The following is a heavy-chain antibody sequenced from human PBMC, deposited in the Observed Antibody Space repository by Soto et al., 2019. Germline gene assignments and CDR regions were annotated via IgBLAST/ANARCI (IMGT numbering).Heavy chain of an antibody. CDR2: IYYSGST. Sequence: SETLSLTCTVSGDSVSNGYFYWSWIRQPPGKGLEWIGNIYYSGSTTYNPSLKSRVTISLDKSKNQFSLRLSSVPAADTAVFYCAIVLWAHSGIGGVTGTFEFWGKGTLVTVSS. D-gene: IGHD1-26*01. CDR1: GDSVSNGYFY. J-gene: IGHJ4*03. V-gene: IGHV4-61*01. CDR3: AIVLWAHSGIGGVTGTFEF.